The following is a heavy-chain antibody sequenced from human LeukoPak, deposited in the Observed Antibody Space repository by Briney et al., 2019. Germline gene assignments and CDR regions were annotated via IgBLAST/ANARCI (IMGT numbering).Heavy chain of an antibody. CDR2: IYYSGST. D-gene: IGHD3-22*01. J-gene: IGHJ4*02. CDR1: GYSISSSYY. CDR3: ARARGYYYDSSGYYYFDY. V-gene: IGHV4-61*01. Sequence: PSETLSLTCGVSGYSISSSYYWSWIRQPPGKGLEWIGYIYYSGSTNYNPSLKSRVTISVGTSKNQFSLKLNSVTAADTAVYYCARARGYYYDSSGYYYFDYWGQGTLVTVSS.